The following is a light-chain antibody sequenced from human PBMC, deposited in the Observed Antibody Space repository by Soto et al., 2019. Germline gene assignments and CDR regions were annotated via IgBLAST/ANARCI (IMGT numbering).Light chain of an antibody. J-gene: IGKJ4*01. CDR2: DAS. CDR1: QSVSID. CDR3: QQRSNWRRLT. V-gene: IGKV3-11*01. Sequence: IVLTQSQATLSLSPGERATLSCRASQSVSIDLAWYQQKPGQAPRLLIYDASTRATGIPARFSGSGSRTDFTLTISSLEPEDFAVYYCQQRSNWRRLTFGGGTKVDIK.